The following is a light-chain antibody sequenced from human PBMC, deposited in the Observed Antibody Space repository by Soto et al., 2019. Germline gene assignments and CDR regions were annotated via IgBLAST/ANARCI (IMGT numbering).Light chain of an antibody. CDR1: QDISSD. CDR2: AAS. CDR3: LQDHEHLT. V-gene: IGKV1-6*01. J-gene: IGKJ4*01. Sequence: IQMTQSPSSLAASLGDRVTITCRASQDISSDLGWYQQKPGKAPKLLIYAASTLQRGVHSKFSGSVSGTYFPLTISSLQAEDSASYYCLQDHEHLTFGGGTRVEIK.